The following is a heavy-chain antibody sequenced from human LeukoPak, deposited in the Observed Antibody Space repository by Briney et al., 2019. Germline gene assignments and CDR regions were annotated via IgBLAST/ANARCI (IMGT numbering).Heavy chain of an antibody. CDR2: ISYDGSNK. J-gene: IGHJ1*01. Sequence: GGSLRLSCAASGFTFSSYAMHWVRQAPGKGLEWVAVISYDGSNKYYADSVKGRFTISRDNSKNTLYLQMNSLRAEDTAVYYCARESAYCGGDCYPGDFQHWGQGTLVTVSS. V-gene: IGHV3-30*04. CDR1: GFTFSSYA. D-gene: IGHD2-21*02. CDR3: ARESAYCGGDCYPGDFQH.